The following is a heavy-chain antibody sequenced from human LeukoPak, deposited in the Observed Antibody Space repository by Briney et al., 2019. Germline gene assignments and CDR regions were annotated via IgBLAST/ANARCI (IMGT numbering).Heavy chain of an antibody. D-gene: IGHD3-16*02. V-gene: IGHV5-51*01. CDR3: ARPLTVWGSYRYTLDY. CDR1: GYSYTSYC. Sequence: GESLKISCKGSGYSYTSYCIVWVRQMPGKGLEWMGVIYPRDSDIRYSPSFQGQVTLSAAKSTSTAYLQWSSLKASDTAIYYCARPLTVWGSYRYTLDYWGQGTLVTVSS. CDR2: IYPRDSDI. J-gene: IGHJ4*02.